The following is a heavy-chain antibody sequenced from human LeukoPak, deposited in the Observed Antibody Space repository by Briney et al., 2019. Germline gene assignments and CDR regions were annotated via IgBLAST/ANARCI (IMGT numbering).Heavy chain of an antibody. Sequence: GSSVKVSCKASGGTFSSYAISWVRQAPGQGLEWMGRIIPILGIANYAQKFQGRVTITADKSTSTAYMELSSLRSEDTAVYYCARQALDYYDSSGYYQGYYFDYWGQGTLVTVSS. J-gene: IGHJ4*02. CDR2: IIPILGIA. D-gene: IGHD3-22*01. CDR1: GGTFSSYA. CDR3: ARQALDYYDSSGYYQGYYFDY. V-gene: IGHV1-69*04.